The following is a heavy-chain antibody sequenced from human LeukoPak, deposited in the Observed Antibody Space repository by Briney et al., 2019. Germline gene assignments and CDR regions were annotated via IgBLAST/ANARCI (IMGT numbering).Heavy chain of an antibody. CDR3: ARDGAMVRGVPNWFDP. J-gene: IGHJ5*02. CDR2: INHGGGT. Sequence: PSETLSLTCAVYGGSFSDYFWNWIRQPPGKGLEWIGEINHGGGTRYNPSLKSRVTISVDTSKNQFSLKLSSVTAADTAVYYCARDGAMVRGVPNWFDPWGQGTLVTVSS. CDR1: GGSFSDYF. V-gene: IGHV4-34*01. D-gene: IGHD3-10*01.